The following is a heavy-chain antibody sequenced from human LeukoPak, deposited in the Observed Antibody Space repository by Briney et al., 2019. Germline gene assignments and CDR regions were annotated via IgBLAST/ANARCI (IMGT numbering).Heavy chain of an antibody. CDR3: ARGYYDILTGYYPDY. CDR2: VSSSSSYI. V-gene: IGHV3-21*01. Sequence: PGGSLRLSCAASGFTFSSYSMSWVRQAPGKGLEWVSSVSSSSSYIYYADSVKGRFTISRDNAKNSLYLQMNSLRAEDTAVYYCARGYYDILTGYYPDYWGQGTLVTVSS. D-gene: IGHD3-9*01. J-gene: IGHJ4*02. CDR1: GFTFSSYS.